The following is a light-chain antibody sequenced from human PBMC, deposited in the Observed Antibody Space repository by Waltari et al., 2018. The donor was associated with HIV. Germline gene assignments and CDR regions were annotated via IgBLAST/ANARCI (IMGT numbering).Light chain of an antibody. Sequence: EIVMTQSPATLSVSPGERATPSCRGSQSVSSNLAWYHQKPRQAPRLLIYGAATRATGSPARCIGSGCGAEFTPTINSLQSEEFAVDYCQQHNAWPRTFGQGTKVEVK. V-gene: IGKV3-15*01. CDR3: QQHNAWPRT. CDR1: QSVSSN. J-gene: IGKJ1*01. CDR2: GAA.